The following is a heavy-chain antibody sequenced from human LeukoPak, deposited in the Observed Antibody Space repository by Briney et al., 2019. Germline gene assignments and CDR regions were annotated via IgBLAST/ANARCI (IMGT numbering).Heavy chain of an antibody. Sequence: GGSLRLSCAASGFTFSGSCRHWGRQAPGKGLVWVSRIKVEGIERKYADSVKGRFTVSRDNPQNTLFLKMNSLREEDTAVCFCARDVVLGSGSCASWGQGTLVTVSS. CDR2: IKVEGIER. V-gene: IGHV3-74*01. J-gene: IGHJ4*02. CDR3: ARDVVLGSGSCAS. D-gene: IGHD3-10*01. CDR1: GFTFSGSC.